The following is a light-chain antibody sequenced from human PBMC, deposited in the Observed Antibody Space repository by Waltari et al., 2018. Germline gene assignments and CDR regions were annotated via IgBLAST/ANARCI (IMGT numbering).Light chain of an antibody. Sequence: QSALTQPPSASGSPGQSVAISCTGTSSDVGGYNYVSWYQRYPGKAPKLMIYDVNKRPSGVPDRFSGSKSGNTASLTVSGLQAEDEADYYCNSFAGSNNFPWVFGGGTKLTVL. CDR2: DVN. V-gene: IGLV2-8*01. J-gene: IGLJ3*02. CDR3: NSFAGSNNFPWV. CDR1: SSDVGGYNY.